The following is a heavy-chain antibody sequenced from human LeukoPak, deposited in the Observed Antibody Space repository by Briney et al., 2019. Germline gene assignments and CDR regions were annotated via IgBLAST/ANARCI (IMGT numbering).Heavy chain of an antibody. CDR2: IIPIFGTA. J-gene: IGHJ5*02. Sequence: SVKVSCKASGYSFTGHFMHWVRQAPGQGLEWMGGIIPIFGTANYAQKFQGRVTITTDESTSTAYMELSSLRSEDTAVYYCARASLQYYDFWSGQLPLNWFDPWGQGTLVTVSS. D-gene: IGHD3-3*01. V-gene: IGHV1-69*05. CDR1: GYSFTGHF. CDR3: ARASLQYYDFWSGQLPLNWFDP.